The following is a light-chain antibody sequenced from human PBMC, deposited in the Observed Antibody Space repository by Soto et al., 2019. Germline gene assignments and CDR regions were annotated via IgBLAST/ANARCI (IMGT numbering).Light chain of an antibody. J-gene: IGLJ1*01. CDR2: DVS. CDR3: SSYTTSSTLV. V-gene: IGLV2-14*01. CDR1: SSDVGAYNS. Sequence: QSVLTQPASVSGSPGQSITISCTGTSSDVGAYNSVCWYQHNPGKAPKLMIHDVSIRPSGASIRFSGSKSGNTASLTISGLQAEDEADYYCSSYTTSSTLVFGTGTKLTVL.